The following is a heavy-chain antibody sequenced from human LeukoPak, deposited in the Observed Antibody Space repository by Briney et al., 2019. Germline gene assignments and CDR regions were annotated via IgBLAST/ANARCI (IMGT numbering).Heavy chain of an antibody. CDR3: ARAGGSYYGY. CDR1: GGTFSSYA. Sequence: GASVKVSCKASGGTFSSYAISWVRQAPGQGLEWMGRIIPILGIANYAQKFQGRVTITADKSTSTAYMELSSLRSEDTAVNYCARAGGSYYGYWGQGTLVTVSS. J-gene: IGHJ4*02. D-gene: IGHD1-26*01. CDR2: IIPILGIA. V-gene: IGHV1-69*04.